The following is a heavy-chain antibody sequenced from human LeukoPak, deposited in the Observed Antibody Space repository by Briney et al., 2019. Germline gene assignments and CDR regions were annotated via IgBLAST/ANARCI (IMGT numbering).Heavy chain of an antibody. CDR3: ASSYYYGSGSYYNPLESYFDY. D-gene: IGHD3-10*01. V-gene: IGHV4-31*03. CDR2: IYYSGST. Sequence: SETLSLTCTVSGGSISSGGYYWSWIRQHPGKGLEWIGYIYYSGSTYYNPSLKSRVTISVDTSKNQFSLKLSSVTAADTAVYYCASSYYYGSGSYYNPLESYFDYWGQGTLVTVSS. J-gene: IGHJ4*02. CDR1: GGSISSGGYY.